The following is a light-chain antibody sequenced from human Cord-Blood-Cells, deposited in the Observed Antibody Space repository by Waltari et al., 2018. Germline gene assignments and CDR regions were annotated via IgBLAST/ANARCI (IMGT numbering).Light chain of an antibody. V-gene: IGKV1-27*01. CDR1: QGISNY. CDR3: KKYNSAPWT. Sequence: IQVTKSRSSLSASVGDRVTITCRASQGISNYLAWYQQKPGKVPKLLIYAASTWQSGVPSRFSGSGSGTDFTLTISSLQPEDVATYYCKKYNSAPWTFGQGTKVEIK. CDR2: AAS. J-gene: IGKJ1*01.